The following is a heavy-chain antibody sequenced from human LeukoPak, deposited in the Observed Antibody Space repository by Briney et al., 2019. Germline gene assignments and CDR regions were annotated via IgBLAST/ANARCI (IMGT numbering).Heavy chain of an antibody. CDR3: AKPSSGSGSSLIDY. CDR1: GFSFSNYG. V-gene: IGHV3-33*06. D-gene: IGHD1-26*01. CDR2: IWVGGSYK. Sequence: GGSLRLSCAASGFSFSNYGMHWVRQAPGRGREWVAVIWVGGSYKYYADSVKGRFTISRDNSKNTLYLQITSLRAEDTAVYYCAKPSSGSGSSLIDYWGQGTLVTVSS. J-gene: IGHJ4*02.